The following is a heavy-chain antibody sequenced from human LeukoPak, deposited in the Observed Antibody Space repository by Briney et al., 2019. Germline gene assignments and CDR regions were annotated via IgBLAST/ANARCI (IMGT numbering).Heavy chain of an antibody. CDR1: GFTFSSYE. V-gene: IGHV3-48*03. Sequence: PGGSLRLSCVASGFTFSSYETNWVRQAPGKGLEWVSYISSSGSTIYYADSVKGRFTISRDNAKNSLYLQMNSLRAEDTAVYYCARVSYDSSGYYWSVGYFDYWGQGTLVTVSS. CDR2: ISSSGSTI. J-gene: IGHJ4*02. D-gene: IGHD3-22*01. CDR3: ARVSYDSSGYYWSVGYFDY.